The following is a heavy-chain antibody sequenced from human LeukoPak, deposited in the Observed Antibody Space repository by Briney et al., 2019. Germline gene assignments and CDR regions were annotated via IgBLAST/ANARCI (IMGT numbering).Heavy chain of an antibody. V-gene: IGHV4-61*02. CDR3: ARVHLSSRGYSDYYYMDV. CDR2: IYTSGST. D-gene: IGHD2-2*01. J-gene: IGHJ6*03. Sequence: SQTLFLTCTVSGGSISSGSYYWSWIRQPAGKGLEWIGRIYTSGSTNYNPSLKSRVTISVDTSKNQFSLKLSSVTAADTAVYYCARVHLSSRGYSDYYYMDVWGKGTTVTVSS. CDR1: GGSISSGSYY.